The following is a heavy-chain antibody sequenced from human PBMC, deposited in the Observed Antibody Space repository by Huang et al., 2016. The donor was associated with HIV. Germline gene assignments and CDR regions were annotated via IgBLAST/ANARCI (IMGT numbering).Heavy chain of an antibody. CDR3: ATGFDVFFDF. J-gene: IGHJ4*02. D-gene: IGHD3-9*01. Sequence: QVQLVQSRAEVKKPGASVKVSCKVPEYTLTELSIHWVRQPPGKGLQWMGGFGPAVGETIYAQKFQGRVTMTADTAAEAAFMELSGLRPEDTAVYYCATGFDVFFDFWGQGTLVTVSS. V-gene: IGHV1-24*01. CDR2: FGPAVGET. CDR1: EYTLTELS.